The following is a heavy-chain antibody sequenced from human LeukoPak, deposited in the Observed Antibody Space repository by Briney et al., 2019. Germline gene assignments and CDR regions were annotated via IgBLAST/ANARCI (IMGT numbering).Heavy chain of an antibody. CDR1: GFTFSSYS. J-gene: IGHJ4*02. V-gene: IGHV3-48*04. CDR2: ISSSSITI. Sequence: PGGSLRLSCAASGFTFSSYSLNWVRQAPGKGLEWVSFISSSSITIYYADSVKGRFTISRDNAEKSLYLQMNSLRAEDTAVYYCARDRGGSYSPIDYWGQGTLVTVSS. D-gene: IGHD2-15*01. CDR3: ARDRGGSYSPIDY.